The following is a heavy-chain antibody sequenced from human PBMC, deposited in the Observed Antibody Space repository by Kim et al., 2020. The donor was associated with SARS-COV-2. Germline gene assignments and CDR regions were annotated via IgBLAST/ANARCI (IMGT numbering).Heavy chain of an antibody. V-gene: IGHV4-61*01. CDR3: AIGVAAAGTVYYYYYYG. CDR2: IYYSGST. D-gene: IGHD6-13*01. Sequence: SETLSLTCTVSGGSVSSGSHYWSWIRQPPGKGLEWIGYIYYSGSTNYNPSLKSRVTISVDTSKNQFSLRLSSVTAADTAVYYCAIGVAAAGTVYYYYYYG. CDR1: GGSVSSGSHY. J-gene: IGHJ6*01.